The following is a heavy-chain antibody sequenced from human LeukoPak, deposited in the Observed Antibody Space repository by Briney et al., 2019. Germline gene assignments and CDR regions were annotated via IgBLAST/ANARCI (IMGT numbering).Heavy chain of an antibody. D-gene: IGHD1-26*01. J-gene: IGHJ4*02. V-gene: IGHV1-2*02. CDR2: INTATGDT. CDR3: ACNMVGPHTGFDH. CDR1: GYTFTAYY. Sequence: ASVKVSCKASGYTFTAYYMHWVRQAPGQGLEWMGWINTATGDTKFPQKFQGRVTMTRDTSTTTAYLDLSSLRSDDTAVYYCACNMVGPHTGFDHWGQGTLVIVSS.